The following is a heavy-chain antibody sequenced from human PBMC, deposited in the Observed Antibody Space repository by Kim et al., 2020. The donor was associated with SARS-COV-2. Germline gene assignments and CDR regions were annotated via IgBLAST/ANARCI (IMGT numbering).Heavy chain of an antibody. D-gene: IGHD4-17*01. V-gene: IGHV3-66*01. CDR3: ARFSGGEFFTYYFDY. Sequence: DSLEGRLPNSRDNSKNTLYLQKNSLRAEDTAVYYCARFSGGEFFTYYFDYWGQGTLVTVSS. J-gene: IGHJ4*02.